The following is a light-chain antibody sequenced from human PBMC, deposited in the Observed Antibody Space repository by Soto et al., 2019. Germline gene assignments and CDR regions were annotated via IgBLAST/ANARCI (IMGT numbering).Light chain of an antibody. CDR3: QQYGSSGT. CDR2: GAS. V-gene: IGKV3-20*01. Sequence: EIVVTQSPSTLSVSPGERATLSCRASPSVTKSLAWYQQKPGQAPRLLIYGASSRATGIPDRFSGSGSGTDFTLTISRLEPEDFAVYYCQQYGSSGTFGQGTKVDI. CDR1: PSVTKS. J-gene: IGKJ1*01.